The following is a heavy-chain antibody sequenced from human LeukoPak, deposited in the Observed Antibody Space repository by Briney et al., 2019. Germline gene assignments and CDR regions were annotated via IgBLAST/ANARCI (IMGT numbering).Heavy chain of an antibody. CDR2: ISGSAATT. V-gene: IGHV3-23*01. D-gene: IGHD3-10*01. CDR3: AKNGHGSGSYYPRTKYYFDY. J-gene: IGHJ4*02. Sequence: GGSLRLSCAASGFTFSTYGMTWVRQAPGKGLEWVSAISGSAATTFYADSVKGRFTISRDNSKNTLYLQMNSLRAEDTAVYYCAKNGHGSGSYYPRTKYYFDYWGQGTLVTVSS. CDR1: GFTFSTYG.